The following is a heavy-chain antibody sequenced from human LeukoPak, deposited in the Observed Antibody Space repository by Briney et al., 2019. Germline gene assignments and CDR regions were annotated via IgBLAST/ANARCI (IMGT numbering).Heavy chain of an antibody. D-gene: IGHD3-22*01. CDR2: ISASGGST. J-gene: IGHJ4*02. Sequence: GGSLRLSCAASEFTFNNYAMNWVRQAPGKGLEWVAAISASGGSTYYADSVKGRFTLSRDNSKNTLFLQMNSLRDEDTALYYCARDSDHYDSSGYFLGIMEGPYWGQGTLVTVSS. V-gene: IGHV3-23*01. CDR3: ARDSDHYDSSGYFLGIMEGPY. CDR1: EFTFNNYA.